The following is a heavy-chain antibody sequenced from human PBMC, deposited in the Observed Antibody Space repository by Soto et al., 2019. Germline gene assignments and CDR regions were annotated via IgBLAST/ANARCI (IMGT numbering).Heavy chain of an antibody. CDR3: ARVSGSYCYGMDV. D-gene: IGHD1-26*01. V-gene: IGHV4-4*02. J-gene: IGHJ6*02. CDR2: IYHSGST. CDR1: GGSISSSNW. Sequence: SETLSLTCAVSGGSISSSNWWSWVRQPPGKGLEWIGEIYHSGSTNYNPSLKSRVTISVDKSKNQFSLKLSSVTAADTAVYYCARVSGSYCYGMDVWGQGTTVTVSS.